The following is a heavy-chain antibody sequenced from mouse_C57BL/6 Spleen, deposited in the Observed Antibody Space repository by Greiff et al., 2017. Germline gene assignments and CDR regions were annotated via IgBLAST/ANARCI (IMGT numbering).Heavy chain of an antibody. CDR1: GYTFTSYW. D-gene: IGHD3-2*02. CDR2: IYPSDSET. V-gene: IGHV1-61*01. CDR3: ARDSGYFDY. Sequence: QVQLQQPGAELVRPGSSVKLSCKASGYTFTSYWMDWVKQRPGQGLEWIGNIYPSDSETHYNQKFKDKATLTVDKSSSTAYMQLSSLTSEDSAVYYCARDSGYFDYWGQGTTLTVSS. J-gene: IGHJ2*01.